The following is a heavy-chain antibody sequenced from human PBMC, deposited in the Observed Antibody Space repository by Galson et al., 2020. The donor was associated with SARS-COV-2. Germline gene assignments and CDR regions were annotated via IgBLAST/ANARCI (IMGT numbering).Heavy chain of an antibody. CDR3: GTAGDY. CDR1: GLTFNIFW. Sequence: TGGSLRLSCRAYGLTFNIFWMSWVRHSPGKGLEWVANIDDAGTRTYYVDSVRGRFTISRDNAKNSLYLEMNNLSVDDSAVYYCGTAGDYWGQGTLVTVSS. J-gene: IGHJ4*02. CDR2: IDDAGTRT. V-gene: IGHV3-7*05. D-gene: IGHD3-10*01.